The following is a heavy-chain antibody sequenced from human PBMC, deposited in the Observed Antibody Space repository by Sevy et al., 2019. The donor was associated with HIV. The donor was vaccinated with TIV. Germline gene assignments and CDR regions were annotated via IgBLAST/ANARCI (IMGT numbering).Heavy chain of an antibody. D-gene: IGHD2-2*01. CDR1: EFIFTNAW. Sequence: GGSLRLSCAASEFIFTNAWMSWVRQAPGKGLEWVGRIKSKTNGGTTDYAAPVEGRFTISRDDSKKTLYLQMNSLKTEDIAVYYCTTDLEYQLERYYFNYWGQGTLVTVSS. CDR2: IKSKTNGGTT. V-gene: IGHV3-15*01. CDR3: TTDLEYQLERYYFNY. J-gene: IGHJ4*02.